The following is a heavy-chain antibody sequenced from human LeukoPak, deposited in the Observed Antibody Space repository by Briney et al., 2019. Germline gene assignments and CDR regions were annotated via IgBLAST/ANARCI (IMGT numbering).Heavy chain of an antibody. J-gene: IGHJ4*02. CDR1: GGSISSYY. D-gene: IGHD6-19*01. V-gene: IGHV4-59*01. CDR2: IYYSGST. Sequence: SETLSLTCTVSGGSISSYYWSWIRQPPGKGLEWIGYIYYSGSTNYNPSLKSRVTISVETSKNQFSLKLSSVTAADTAVYYCATSYSSGWYHHDYWGQGTLVTVSS. CDR3: ATSYSSGWYHHDY.